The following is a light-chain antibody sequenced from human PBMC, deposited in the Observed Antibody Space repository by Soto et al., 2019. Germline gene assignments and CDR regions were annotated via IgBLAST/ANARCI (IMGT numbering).Light chain of an antibody. Sequence: IVLTQSAVTMSLSPGESATLYSRASQSVRTYLTWYQVKPGKAPRLLIYDASSRASGVPARFSGSGSGTDFTLTISSLEPEDFALYYCQQRNSWPPITFGQGTRLEI. CDR2: DAS. CDR1: QSVRTY. V-gene: IGKV3-11*01. CDR3: QQRNSWPPIT. J-gene: IGKJ5*01.